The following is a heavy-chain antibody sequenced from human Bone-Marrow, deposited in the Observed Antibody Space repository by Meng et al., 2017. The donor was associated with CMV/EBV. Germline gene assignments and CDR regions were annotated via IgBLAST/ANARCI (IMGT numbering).Heavy chain of an antibody. CDR2: ISSSSSTI. J-gene: IGHJ6*02. CDR1: GFTFSSYS. Sequence: GGSLRLSCAASGFTFSSYSMNWVRQAPGKGLEWVSYISSSSSTIYYADSVKGRFTISRDNAKNSLYLQMNSLRAEDTAVYYCASGYYDFWRPLGMDYYYYGMDVWGQGATVTVSS. CDR3: ASGYYDFWRPLGMDYYYYGMDV. V-gene: IGHV3-48*04. D-gene: IGHD3-3*01.